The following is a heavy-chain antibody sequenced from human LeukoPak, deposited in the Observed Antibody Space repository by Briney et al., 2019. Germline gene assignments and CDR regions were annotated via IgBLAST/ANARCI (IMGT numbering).Heavy chain of an antibody. Sequence: PSETLSLTCTVSGGSISSGSYYWSWIRQPAGKGLEWIGRIYTSGSTNYNPSLKSRVTISVDTSKNQFSLKLSSVTAADTAVYYCASLLRHYYGSGRRGDPFDPWGQGTLVTVSS. V-gene: IGHV4-61*02. CDR2: IYTSGST. D-gene: IGHD3-10*01. J-gene: IGHJ5*02. CDR3: ASLLRHYYGSGRRGDPFDP. CDR1: GGSISSGSYY.